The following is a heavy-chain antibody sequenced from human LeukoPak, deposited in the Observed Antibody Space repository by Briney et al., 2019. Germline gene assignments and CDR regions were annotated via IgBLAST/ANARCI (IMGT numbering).Heavy chain of an antibody. CDR3: AKDRSGAFDI. V-gene: IGHV3-30*18. J-gene: IGHJ3*02. CDR1: GFTFSSYG. CDR2: ISYDGSNK. Sequence: GGSLRLSCAASGFTFSSYGMHWVRQAPGKGLEWVAVISYDGSNKYYADSVKGRFTISRDNSKNTLYLQMNSPRAEDTAVYYCAKDRSGAFDIWGQGTMVTVSS.